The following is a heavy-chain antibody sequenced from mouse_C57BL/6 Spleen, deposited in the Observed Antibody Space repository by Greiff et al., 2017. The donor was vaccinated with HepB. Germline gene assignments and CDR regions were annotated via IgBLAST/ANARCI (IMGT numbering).Heavy chain of an antibody. D-gene: IGHD1-3*01. CDR3: ARGEVRRGFAY. V-gene: IGHV5-4*01. J-gene: IGHJ3*01. Sequence: EVQGVESGGGLVKPGGSLKLSCAASGFTFSSYAMSWVRQTPEKRLEWVATISDGGSYTYYPDNVKGRFTISRDNAKNNLYLQMSHLKSEDTAMYYCARGEVRRGFAYWGQGTLVTVSA. CDR2: ISDGGSYT. CDR1: GFTFSSYA.